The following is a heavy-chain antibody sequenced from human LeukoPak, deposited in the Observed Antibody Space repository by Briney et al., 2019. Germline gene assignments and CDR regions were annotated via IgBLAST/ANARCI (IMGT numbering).Heavy chain of an antibody. CDR1: GFRFDDYA. CDR2: ITWSGGST. Sequence: GGSLRLSCAASGFRFDDYAMSWVRQAPGKGLEWVAGITWSGGSTGYVDSVKGRFTMSRDNAKNSLFLQMNSLRAEDTALYYCARDRGGDSQLTGICAFDIWGQGTMVTVSS. V-gene: IGHV3-20*04. CDR3: ARDRGGDSQLTGICAFDI. D-gene: IGHD2-21*01. J-gene: IGHJ3*02.